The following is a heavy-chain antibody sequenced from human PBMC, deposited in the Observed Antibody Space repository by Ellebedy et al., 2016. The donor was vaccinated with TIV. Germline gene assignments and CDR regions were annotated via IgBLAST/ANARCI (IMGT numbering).Heavy chain of an antibody. D-gene: IGHD2-15*01. CDR2: ISSSGSTI. CDR3: ARYCSGGSCYSHAFDI. Sequence: GESLKISCAASGFTFSDYYMSWNRQAPGKGLEWVSYISSSGSTIYYADSVKGRFTISRDNAKNSLYLQMNSLRAEDTAVYYCARYCSGGSCYSHAFDIWGQGTMVTVSS. V-gene: IGHV3-11*01. J-gene: IGHJ3*02. CDR1: GFTFSDYY.